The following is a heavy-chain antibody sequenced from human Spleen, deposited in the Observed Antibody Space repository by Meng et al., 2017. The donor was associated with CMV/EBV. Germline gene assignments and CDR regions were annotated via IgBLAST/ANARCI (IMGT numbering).Heavy chain of an antibody. J-gene: IGHJ5*02. D-gene: IGHD2-2*01. Sequence: GGSLRLSCAVSGFTFSSYNMNWVRQAPGKGLEWVSFISSKSDYKYYADSVKGRFTISRDNSKNTLYLQMNSLRAEDTAVYYCAKDLVPAAFGGLNWFDPWGQGTLVTVSS. V-gene: IGHV3-21*04. CDR1: GFTFSSYN. CDR2: ISSKSDYK. CDR3: AKDLVPAAFGGLNWFDP.